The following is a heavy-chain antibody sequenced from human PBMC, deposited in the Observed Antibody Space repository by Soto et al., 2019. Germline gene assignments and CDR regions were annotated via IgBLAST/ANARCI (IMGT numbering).Heavy chain of an antibody. CDR3: ARGRGYSGDDHYYYFDMDC. Sequence: SVKVSCKASGGTFNNYPITWVRQAPGQGLEWMGGSIPIFGTANYAQKFQGRVTISVDESTSTAYMELSSLRSEDTAVYYCARGRGYSGDDHYYYFDMDCWGQGTTVTVLL. CDR2: SIPIFGTA. CDR1: GGTFNNYP. V-gene: IGHV1-69*13. J-gene: IGHJ6*02. D-gene: IGHD5-12*01.